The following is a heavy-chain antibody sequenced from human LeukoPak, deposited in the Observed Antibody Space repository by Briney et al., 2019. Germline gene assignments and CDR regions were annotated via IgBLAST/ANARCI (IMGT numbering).Heavy chain of an antibody. CDR1: GFTFSDYA. CDR3: AKALRYCGGDCYSTGLGY. V-gene: IGHV3-23*01. CDR2: ISGSGGRT. J-gene: IGHJ4*02. Sequence: GGSLRLSCAASGFTFSDYAMSWVRQAPGKGLKWVSAISGSGGRTYYADSVTGRFTISRDNSKKTLYLQMNSLRAEDTAVYYCAKALRYCGGDCYSTGLGYWGQGTLVTVSS. D-gene: IGHD2-21*02.